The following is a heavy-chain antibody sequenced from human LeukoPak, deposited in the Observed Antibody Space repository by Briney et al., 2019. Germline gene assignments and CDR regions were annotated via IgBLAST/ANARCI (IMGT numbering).Heavy chain of an antibody. J-gene: IGHJ4*02. V-gene: IGHV3-30-3*01. CDR1: GFTFSSYA. Sequence: GGSLRLSCAASGFTFSSYAMHWVRQAPGKGLEWVAVISYDGSNKCYADSVKGRFTISRDNSKNTLYLQMNSLRAEDTAVYYCARGRHYYDSSGYLPVDYWGQGTLVTVSS. CDR2: ISYDGSNK. CDR3: ARGRHYYDSSGYLPVDY. D-gene: IGHD3-22*01.